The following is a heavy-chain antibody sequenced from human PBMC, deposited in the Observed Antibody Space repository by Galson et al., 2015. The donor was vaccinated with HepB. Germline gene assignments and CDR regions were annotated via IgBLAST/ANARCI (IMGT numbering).Heavy chain of an antibody. CDR2: FDPEDGET. CDR1: GYTLTELS. Sequence: SVKVSCKVSGYTLTELSMHWVRQAPGKGLEWMGGFDPEDGETIYAQKFQGRVTMTEDTSTDTAYMELSSLRSEDTAVYYCATSLKRYYDSSGYLLGYWGQGTLVTVSS. V-gene: IGHV1-24*01. CDR3: ATSLKRYYDSSGYLLGY. J-gene: IGHJ4*02. D-gene: IGHD3-22*01.